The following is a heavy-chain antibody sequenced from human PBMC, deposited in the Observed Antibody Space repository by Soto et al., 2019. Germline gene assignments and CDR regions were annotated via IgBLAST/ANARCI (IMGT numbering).Heavy chain of an antibody. CDR1: GSSIATYP. CDR3: AKDQEFGSRSYEAGMDV. J-gene: IGHJ6*02. D-gene: IGHD3-10*01. Sequence: EVQLLQSGGGLVRPGGSLTLSCEASGSSIATYPMNWVRQAPGKGLEWVATASGSGRRTYYADSVKGRFTISRDNSQNTLLLQMSDVRAEDTAVYFCAKDQEFGSRSYEAGMDVCGQGTTVVVSS. V-gene: IGHV3-23*01. CDR2: ASGSGRRT.